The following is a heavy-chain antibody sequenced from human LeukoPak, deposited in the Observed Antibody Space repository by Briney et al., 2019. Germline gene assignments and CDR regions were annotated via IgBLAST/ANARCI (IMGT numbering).Heavy chain of an antibody. CDR3: ARAEGVVVAAHIDV. J-gene: IGHJ6*03. Sequence: ASVKVSCKASGYTFTSYGIYWVRQAPGQGLEWVAWISAYNGNTNYAQKLQGRVTVTTDTSTSTAYMELRSLRSDDTAIYYCARAEGVVVAAHIDVWGKGTTVTVS. CDR1: GYTFTSYG. V-gene: IGHV1-18*01. D-gene: IGHD2-15*01. CDR2: ISAYNGNT.